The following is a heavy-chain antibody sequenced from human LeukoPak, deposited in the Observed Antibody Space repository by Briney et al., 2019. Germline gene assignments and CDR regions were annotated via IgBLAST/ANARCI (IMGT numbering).Heavy chain of an antibody. V-gene: IGHV3-30*04. CDR2: ISYDGSNK. Sequence: GGSLRLSCAASGFTFSSYAMHWVRQAPGKGLEWVAVISYDGSNKYYADSVKGRFTISRDNSKNTLYLQMNSLRAEDTAVYYCAREWLSTTFDYWGQGTLVTVSS. J-gene: IGHJ4*02. CDR1: GFTFSSYA. D-gene: IGHD5-12*01. CDR3: AREWLSTTFDY.